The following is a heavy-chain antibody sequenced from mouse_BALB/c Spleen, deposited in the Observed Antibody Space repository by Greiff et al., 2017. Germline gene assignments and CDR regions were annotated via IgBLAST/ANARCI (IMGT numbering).Heavy chain of an antibody. CDR2: ISSGGSYT. V-gene: IGHV5-9-4*01. D-gene: IGHD4-1*01. J-gene: IGHJ4*01. CDR1: GFTFSSYA. Sequence: EVQVVESGGGLVKPGGSLKLSCAASGFTFSSYAMSWVRQSPEKRLEWVAEISSGGSYTYYPDTVTGRFTISRDNAKNTLYLEMSRLRSEDTAMYYCARGGSGTVYAMDYWGQGTSVTVSS. CDR3: ARGGSGTVYAMDY.